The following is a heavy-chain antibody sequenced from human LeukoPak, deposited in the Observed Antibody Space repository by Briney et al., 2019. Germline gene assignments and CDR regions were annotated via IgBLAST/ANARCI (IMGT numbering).Heavy chain of an antibody. J-gene: IGHJ4*02. CDR2: ISGSGGST. V-gene: IGHV3-23*01. Sequence: GGSLRLSCAASGFTFSSYAMSWVRQAPGKGLEWVSAISGSGGSTYYANSAKGRFTISRDNSKNTLYLQMNSLRAEDTAVYYCAKAYSYYYDSSGFDYWGQGTLVTVSS. CDR3: AKAYSYYYDSSGFDY. CDR1: GFTFSSYA. D-gene: IGHD3-22*01.